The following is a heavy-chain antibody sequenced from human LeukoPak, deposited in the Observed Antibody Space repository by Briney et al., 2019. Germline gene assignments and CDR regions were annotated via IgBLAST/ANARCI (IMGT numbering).Heavy chain of an antibody. V-gene: IGHV4-61*02. CDR3: ARTPYDFWSGYLLYYMDV. CDR2: IYTSGST. J-gene: IGHJ6*03. Sequence: SQTLSLTCTVPGGSISSGSYYWSWIRQPAGKGLEWIGRIYTSGSTNYNPSLKSRVTTSVDTSKNQFSLKLSSVTAADTAVYYCARTPYDFWSGYLLYYMDVWGKGTTVTVSS. D-gene: IGHD3-3*01. CDR1: GGSISSGSYY.